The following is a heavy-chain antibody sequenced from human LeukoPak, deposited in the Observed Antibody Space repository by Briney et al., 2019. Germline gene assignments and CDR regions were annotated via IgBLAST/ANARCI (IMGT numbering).Heavy chain of an antibody. Sequence: GESLKISCKGSGYSFTNYWVGWVRQVPGKGLEWMGIIYPNNSGSRYSPSFRGQVTISVDRSITTAYLQWNSLKPSDTAMYYCALSSGAFDSAGHFDYWGQGTLVTVSS. V-gene: IGHV5-51*01. CDR1: GYSFTNYW. J-gene: IGHJ4*02. D-gene: IGHD2-15*01. CDR2: IYPNNSGS. CDR3: ALSSGAFDSAGHFDY.